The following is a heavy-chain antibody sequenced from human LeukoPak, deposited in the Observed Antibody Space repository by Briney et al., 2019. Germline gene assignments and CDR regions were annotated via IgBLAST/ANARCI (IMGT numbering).Heavy chain of an antibody. J-gene: IGHJ4*02. CDR1: GGSISSSSYY. D-gene: IGHD3-10*01. CDR3: ATTMVRGVPLGS. CDR2: IYYSGST. Sequence: PSETLSLTCTVSGGSISSSSYYWGWIRQPPGKGLEWIGSIYYSGSTYYNPSLKSRVTISVDTSKNQFSLKLSSVTAADTAVYYCATTMVRGVPLGSWGQGTLVTVSS. V-gene: IGHV4-39*01.